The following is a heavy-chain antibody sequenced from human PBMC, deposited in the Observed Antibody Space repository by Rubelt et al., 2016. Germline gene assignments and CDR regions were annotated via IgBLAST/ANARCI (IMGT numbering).Heavy chain of an antibody. CDR2: INPSGGAT. V-gene: IGHV1-46*03. D-gene: IGHD5-24*01. Sequence: QVQLVQSGAEVKKPGASVKVSCKASGYTFISYGISWVRQAPGQGLEWMGIINPSGGATSYAEKFHGRLTITRDTSTSTVYMELSSLRSDDTAVYYCARGAHLDGYNWRGKGDYWGLGTLVTVSS. CDR1: GYTFISYG. CDR3: ARGAHLDGYNWRGKGDY. J-gene: IGHJ4*02.